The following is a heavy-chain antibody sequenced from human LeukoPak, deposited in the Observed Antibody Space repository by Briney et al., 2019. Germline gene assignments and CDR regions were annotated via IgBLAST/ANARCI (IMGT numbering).Heavy chain of an antibody. D-gene: IGHD2-21*02. CDR3: ARDGPQVVTDYYGMDV. V-gene: IGHV3-7*01. Sequence: GGSLRLSCAASGFTFSWYWMSWVRQAPGKGLEWVANIKEDGSIKYYVDSVKGRLTISRDNAKSSLYLQVNSLRAEDTALYYCARDGPQVVTDYYGMDVWGQGTTVTVSS. J-gene: IGHJ6*02. CDR2: IKEDGSIK. CDR1: GFTFSWYW.